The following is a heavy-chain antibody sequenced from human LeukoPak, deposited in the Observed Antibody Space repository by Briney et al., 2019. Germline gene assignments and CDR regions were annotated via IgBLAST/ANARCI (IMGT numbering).Heavy chain of an antibody. Sequence: GGSLRLSCASSGFTFSSYWMHWVRQAPGKGLVWVSRINSDGSSTSYADSVKGRFTISRDNAKNTLYLQMNSLRAEDTAVYYCARARIAAAGRWFDPWGQGTLVTVSS. V-gene: IGHV3-74*01. J-gene: IGHJ5*02. CDR2: INSDGSST. D-gene: IGHD6-13*01. CDR1: GFTFSSYW. CDR3: ARARIAAAGRWFDP.